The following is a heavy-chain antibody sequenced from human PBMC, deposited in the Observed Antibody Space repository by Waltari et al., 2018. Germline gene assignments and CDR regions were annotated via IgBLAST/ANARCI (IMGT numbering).Heavy chain of an antibody. D-gene: IGHD1-26*01. CDR3: AKATYSGTYFDAFDV. CDR1: GFSFSDSG. Sequence: QVQLVESGGGVVQPGRSLRLTCAASGFSFSDSGMHWVRQAPGKGLEWVAVVWYDGIKKNYADSVKGRFTIFRDNSRNTLDLQMNSLRVEDTAVYYCAKATYSGTYFDAFDVWGRGTMVTVSS. V-gene: IGHV3-33*03. CDR2: VWYDGIKK. J-gene: IGHJ3*01.